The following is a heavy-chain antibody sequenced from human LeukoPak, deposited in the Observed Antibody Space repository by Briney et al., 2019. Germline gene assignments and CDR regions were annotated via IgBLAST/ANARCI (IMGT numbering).Heavy chain of an antibody. D-gene: IGHD3-10*01. CDR1: GFTISSYW. V-gene: IGHV3-7*01. CDR2: IKEDGSEK. J-gene: IGHJ4*02. Sequence: GGSLRLSCVASGFTISSYWMTWVRQAPGKGLEWVGNIKEDGSEKNYADSVNGRFTTSRDNAKNSLYLQMNSLRVEDTAVYYCARTRYYYNSRSYGAPYYFDYWGQGTLVTVSS. CDR3: ARTRYYYNSRSYGAPYYFDY.